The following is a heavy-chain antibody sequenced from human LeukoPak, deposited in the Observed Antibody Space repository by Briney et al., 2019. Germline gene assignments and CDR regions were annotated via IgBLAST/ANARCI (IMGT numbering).Heavy chain of an antibody. CDR2: ITSSGTTI. CDR3: ARVEVTPDY. D-gene: IGHD4-11*01. CDR1: GFTFSDYY. V-gene: IGHV3-11*01. Sequence: GGSLRLSCAASGFTFSDYYMTWIRQAPGKGLEWISYITSSGTTIYYADSVKGRFTVSRDNAKNSLYLQMNSLTAEDTAAYYCARVEVTPDYWGQGTLVTVSS. J-gene: IGHJ4*02.